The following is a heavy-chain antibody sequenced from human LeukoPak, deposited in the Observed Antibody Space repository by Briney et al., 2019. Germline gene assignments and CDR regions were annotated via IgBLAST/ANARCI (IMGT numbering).Heavy chain of an antibody. V-gene: IGHV3-30*03. D-gene: IGHD2-8*01. CDR2: ISHDGINT. J-gene: IGHJ4*02. CDR3: ARDRRYCTNGVCYSSGYFDY. Sequence: GGSVRLLCAASGFSYSNYDVLGVRRYSGRGGDWLAVISHDGINTYYADSVKGRFTISRDNAKNSLYLQMNSLRAEDTAVYHCARDRRYCTNGVCYSSGYFDYWGQGTLVTVSS. CDR1: GFSYSNYD.